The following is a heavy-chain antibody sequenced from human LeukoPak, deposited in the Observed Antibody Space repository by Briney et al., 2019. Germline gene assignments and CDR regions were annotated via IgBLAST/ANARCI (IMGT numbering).Heavy chain of an antibody. CDR1: GFTFSNYA. D-gene: IGHD3-9*01. CDR3: AKWGDYDVLTGYYVSDY. Sequence: GGSLRLSCAASGFTFSNYAMSWVRQAPGKGLEWVSSITGSGGNTYYADSVKGRFTISRDNSKNTVFLQMNSLRAEDTAVYYCAKWGDYDVLTGYYVSDYWGQGTLVTVSS. CDR2: ITGSGGNT. V-gene: IGHV3-23*01. J-gene: IGHJ4*02.